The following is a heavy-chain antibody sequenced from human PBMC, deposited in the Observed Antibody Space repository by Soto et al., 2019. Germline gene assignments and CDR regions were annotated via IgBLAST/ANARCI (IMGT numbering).Heavy chain of an antibody. V-gene: IGHV3-23*01. D-gene: IGHD3-9*01. CDR2: ISGRGGST. CDR1: GFTFSSYA. CDR3: AKSPQTRHYDILTGYLFDY. Sequence: GGSLRLSCAASGFTFSSYAMSWVRQAPGKGLEWVSAISGRGGSTYYADSVKGRFTISRDNSKNTLYLQMNSLRAEDTAVYYCAKSPQTRHYDILTGYLFDYWGQGTLVTVSS. J-gene: IGHJ4*02.